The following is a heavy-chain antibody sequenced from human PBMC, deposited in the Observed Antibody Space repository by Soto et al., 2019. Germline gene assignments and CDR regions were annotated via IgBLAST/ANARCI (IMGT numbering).Heavy chain of an antibody. D-gene: IGHD1-1*01. V-gene: IGHV3-48*01. CDR2: ISSSSSTI. CDR1: GFTFSSYS. J-gene: IGHJ2*01. CDR3: ARDPVLVTTNWNVWYFDL. Sequence: GGSLRLSCAASGFTFSSYSMNWVRQAPGKGLEWVSYISSSSSTIYYADSVKGRFTISRDNAKNSLYLQMNSLRAEDTAVYYCARDPVLVTTNWNVWYFDLWGRGTLVTVSS.